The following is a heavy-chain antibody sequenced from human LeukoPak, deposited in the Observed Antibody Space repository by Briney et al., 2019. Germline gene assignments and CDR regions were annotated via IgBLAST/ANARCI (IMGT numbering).Heavy chain of an antibody. D-gene: IGHD3-9*01. V-gene: IGHV1-18*01. Sequence: ASVKVSCKASGYTFTSYGISWVRQAPGQGLEWMGWISAYNGNTNCAQKLQGRVTMTTDTSTSTAYMELRSLRSDDTAVYYCARDRYDILTGQSNWFDPWGQGTLVTVSS. CDR1: GYTFTSYG. J-gene: IGHJ5*02. CDR3: ARDRYDILTGQSNWFDP. CDR2: ISAYNGNT.